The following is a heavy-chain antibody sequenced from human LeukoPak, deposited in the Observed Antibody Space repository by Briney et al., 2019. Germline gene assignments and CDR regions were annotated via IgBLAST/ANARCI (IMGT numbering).Heavy chain of an antibody. CDR1: GFTLSSFW. CDR2: IRSKAYVGTT. D-gene: IGHD3-10*01. V-gene: IGHV3-71*01. Sequence: GGSLRLSCAASGFTLSSFWMSWVRQAPGKGLGWVGFIRSKAYVGTTEYAASVKGRFTISRDDSKSIAYLQMNSLRAEDTAVYYCARGHHLTMVRGVINDYYYMDVWGKGTTVTVSS. J-gene: IGHJ6*03. CDR3: ARGHHLTMVRGVINDYYYMDV.